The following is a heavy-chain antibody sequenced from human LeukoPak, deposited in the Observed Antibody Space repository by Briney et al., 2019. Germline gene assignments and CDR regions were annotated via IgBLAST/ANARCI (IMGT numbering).Heavy chain of an antibody. CDR1: GFTFSDYY. V-gene: IGHV3-11*06. Sequence: GGSLRLSCAASGFTFSDYYMSWIRQAPGKGLEWVSYISSSGSYTNYADSVKGRFTISRDNAKNSLYLQMNSLRAEDTAVYYCARGLPYTAMVPDYWGQGTLVTVSS. D-gene: IGHD5-18*01. J-gene: IGHJ4*02. CDR3: ARGLPYTAMVPDY. CDR2: ISSSGSYT.